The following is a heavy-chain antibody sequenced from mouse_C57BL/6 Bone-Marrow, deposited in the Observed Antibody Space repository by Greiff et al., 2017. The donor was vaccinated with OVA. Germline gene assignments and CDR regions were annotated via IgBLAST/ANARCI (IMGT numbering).Heavy chain of an antibody. V-gene: IGHV1-15*01. CDR3: TRTRLSYFDY. CDR2: IDPETGGT. Sequence: LQQPGASVTLSCKASGYTFTDYEMHWVKQTPVHGLEWIGAIDPETGGTAYNQKFKGKAILTADKSSSTAYMELRSLTSEDSAVYYCTRTRLSYFDYWGQGTTLTVSS. CDR1: GYTFTDYE. D-gene: IGHD1-1*02. J-gene: IGHJ2*01.